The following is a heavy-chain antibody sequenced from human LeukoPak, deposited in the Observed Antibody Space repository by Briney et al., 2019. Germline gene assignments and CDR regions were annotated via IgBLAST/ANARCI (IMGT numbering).Heavy chain of an antibody. J-gene: IGHJ6*03. V-gene: IGHV1-8*03. CDR3: ARWNRIVVVPTAPGLHYYYYMDV. CDR1: GHTFTSYD. CDR2: LNPNSGNT. Sequence: ASVKVSCKASGHTFTSYDINWVRQATGQWLEWMGWLNPNSGNTGYAQKFQGRVTITRNTSISTAYMALSSLRSEDTAVYYCARWNRIVVVPTAPGLHYYYYMDVWGKGTTVTVSS. D-gene: IGHD2-2*01.